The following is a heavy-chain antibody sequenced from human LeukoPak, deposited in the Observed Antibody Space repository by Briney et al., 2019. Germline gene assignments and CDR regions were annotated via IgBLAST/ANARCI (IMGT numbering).Heavy chain of an antibody. Sequence: PSETLSLTCTVAAASISSYYCSWIRQPPGKGLEWIGYIYYSVSTNYNPSLKSRVTISVDTYKNQFSLKLSSVTAADTAMYYCAKEGDTALVTGYFDLWGRGTLVTVSS. CDR2: IYYSVST. D-gene: IGHD5-18*01. CDR3: AKEGDTALVTGYFDL. J-gene: IGHJ2*01. CDR1: AASISSYY. V-gene: IGHV4-59*01.